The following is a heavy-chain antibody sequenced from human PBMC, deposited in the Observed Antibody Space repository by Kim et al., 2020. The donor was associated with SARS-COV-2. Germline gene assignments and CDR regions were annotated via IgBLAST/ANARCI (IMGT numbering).Heavy chain of an antibody. Sequence: GGSLRLSCAASGFTFSSYGMHWVRQAPGKGLEWVAVISYDGSNKYYADSVKGRFTISRDNSKNTLYLQMNSLRAEDTAVYYCAKDRGPLGDSSGYYYVRSLGRASFDYWGQGTLVTVSS. J-gene: IGHJ4*02. CDR1: GFTFSSYG. V-gene: IGHV3-30*18. CDR3: AKDRGPLGDSSGYYYVRSLGRASFDY. D-gene: IGHD3-22*01. CDR2: ISYDGSNK.